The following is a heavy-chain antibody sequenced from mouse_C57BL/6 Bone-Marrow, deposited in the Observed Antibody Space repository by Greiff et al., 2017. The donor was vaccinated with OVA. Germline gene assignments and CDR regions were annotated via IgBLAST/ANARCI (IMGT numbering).Heavy chain of an antibody. V-gene: IGHV1-26*01. CDR3: ARWDYGSGFAY. CDR1: GYTFTDYY. Sequence: VQLQQSGPELVKPGASVKISCKASGYTFTDYYMNWVKQSHGKSLEWIGDINPNNGGTSYNQKFKGTATLTVDKSSSTAYMELRSLTSEDSAVYYCARWDYGSGFAYWGQGTLVTVSA. CDR2: INPNNGGT. D-gene: IGHD1-1*01. J-gene: IGHJ3*01.